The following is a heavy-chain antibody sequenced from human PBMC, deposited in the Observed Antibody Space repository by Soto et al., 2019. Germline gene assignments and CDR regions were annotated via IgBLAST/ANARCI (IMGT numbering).Heavy chain of an antibody. J-gene: IGHJ4*02. D-gene: IGHD3-10*01. Sequence: ASVKVSCKASGYAFTNFDINWVRQATGQGPEWMGWVNPKSGNTGYAPKFQGRVSMSRDTSTNTVYMEVSSLRSEDTAVYYCARGLPCDSCYNFWGQGTLVTVSS. CDR2: VNPKSGNT. V-gene: IGHV1-8*01. CDR1: GYAFTNFD. CDR3: ARGLPCDSCYNF.